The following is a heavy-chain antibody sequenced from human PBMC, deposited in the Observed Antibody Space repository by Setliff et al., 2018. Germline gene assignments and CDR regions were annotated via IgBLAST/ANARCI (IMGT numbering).Heavy chain of an antibody. CDR3: ARVGVPSGYWYYLDD. CDR2: INTGGGSA. CDR1: GYSFTSYY. D-gene: IGHD3-22*01. V-gene: IGHV1-46*01. J-gene: IGHJ4*02. Sequence: GASVKVSCKASGYSFTSYYMYWVRQAPGQGLEWIGTINTGGGSARIVDQFQGRVTMTRDTSITTVHMELRRLTSDDTAIYYCARVGVPSGYWYYLDDWGQGTQVTVSS.